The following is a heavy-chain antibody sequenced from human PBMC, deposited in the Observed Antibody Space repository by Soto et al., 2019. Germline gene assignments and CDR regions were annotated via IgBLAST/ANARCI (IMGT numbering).Heavy chain of an antibody. J-gene: IGHJ4*02. V-gene: IGHV4-59*01. Sequence: ETLSLTCTVSGGSISSYYWSWIRQPPGKGLEWIGYIYYSGSTNYNPSLKSRVTISVDTPKNQFSLKLSSVTAADTAVYYCARECSGGSCYGNYDYWGQGTLVTVSS. CDR1: GGSISSYY. CDR3: ARECSGGSCYGNYDY. D-gene: IGHD2-15*01. CDR2: IYYSGST.